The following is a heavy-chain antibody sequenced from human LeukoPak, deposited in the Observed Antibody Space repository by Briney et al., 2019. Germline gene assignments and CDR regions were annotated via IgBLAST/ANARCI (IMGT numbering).Heavy chain of an antibody. CDR2: IYTSGST. Sequence: PSETLSLTCTVSGGSISSYYWSWIRQPAGKGLEWIGRIYTSGSTNYNPSLKSRVTISVDTSKNQFSMKLSSVTAADTAVYYCARVDSSGWYPQIDYWGQGTLVTVSS. J-gene: IGHJ4*02. CDR1: GGSISSYY. V-gene: IGHV4-4*07. D-gene: IGHD6-19*01. CDR3: ARVDSSGWYPQIDY.